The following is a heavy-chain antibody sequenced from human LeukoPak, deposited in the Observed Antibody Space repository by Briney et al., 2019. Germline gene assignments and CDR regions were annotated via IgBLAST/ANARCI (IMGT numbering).Heavy chain of an antibody. CDR2: IYSGGST. CDR1: GFTFSSYW. J-gene: IGHJ4*02. CDR3: ASGLGWLQLYY. D-gene: IGHD5-24*01. Sequence: GGSLRLSCAASGFTFSSYWMSWVRQAPGKGLEWVSVIYSGGSTYYADSVKGRFTISRDNSKNTLYLQMNSLRAEDTAVYYCASGLGWLQLYYWGQGTLVTVSS. V-gene: IGHV3-53*01.